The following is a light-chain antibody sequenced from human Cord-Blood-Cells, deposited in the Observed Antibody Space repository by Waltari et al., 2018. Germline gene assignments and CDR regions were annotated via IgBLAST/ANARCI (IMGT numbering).Light chain of an antibody. Sequence: DIVMTQSPDSLAVSLGERATINCKSSQSVLYSSNNKNYLAWYQQKPGQPPKLLIYWAXXXXXXXXXRXSGXGXGTDXTLTISSLQAEDVAVYYCQQYYSTPRTFGQGTKVEIK. CDR1: QSVLYSSNNKNY. CDR2: WAX. J-gene: IGKJ1*01. V-gene: IGKV4-1*01. CDR3: QQYYSTPRT.